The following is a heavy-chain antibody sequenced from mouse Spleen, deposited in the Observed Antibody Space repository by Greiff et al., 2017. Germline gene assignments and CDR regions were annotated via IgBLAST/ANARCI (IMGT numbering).Heavy chain of an antibody. CDR1: GYAFSSSW. J-gene: IGHJ3*01. D-gene: IGHD1-2*01. CDR2: IYPGDGDT. Sequence: VKLQESGPELVKPGASVKISCKASGYAFSSSWMNWVKQRPGKGLEWIGRIYPGDGDTNYNGKFKGKATLTADKSSSTAYMQLSSLTSEDSAVYFCARCTTATAWFAYWGQGTLVTVSA. V-gene: IGHV1-82*01. CDR3: ARCTTATAWFAY.